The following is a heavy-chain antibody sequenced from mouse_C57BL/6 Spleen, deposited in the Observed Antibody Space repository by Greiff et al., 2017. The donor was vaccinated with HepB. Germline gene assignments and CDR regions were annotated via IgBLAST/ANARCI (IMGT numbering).Heavy chain of an antibody. CDR2: INPNNGGT. Sequence: EVQLQQSGPELVKPGASVKISCKASGYTFTDYYMNWVKQSHGKSLEWIGDINPNNGGTSYNQKFKGKATLTVDKSSSTAYMELRSLTSEDSAVYYCARSYSNYGSYWGQGTTLTVSS. D-gene: IGHD2-5*01. V-gene: IGHV1-26*01. CDR3: ARSYSNYGSY. J-gene: IGHJ2*01. CDR1: GYTFTDYY.